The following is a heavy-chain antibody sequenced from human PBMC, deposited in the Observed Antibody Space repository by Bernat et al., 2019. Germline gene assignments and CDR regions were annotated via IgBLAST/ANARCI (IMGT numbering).Heavy chain of an antibody. V-gene: IGHV3-53*05. D-gene: IGHD5-18*01. CDR2: IYSGGST. J-gene: IGHJ4*02. Sequence: EVQLVETGGGLIQPGGSLRLSCAASGFTVSSNYMSWVRQAPGKGLEWVSVIYSGGSTYYADSVKGRFTISRDNSKNTLYLQMNSLRAEDTAVYYCARDFHRIQLWLIDYWGQGTLVTVSS. CDR1: GFTVSSNY. CDR3: ARDFHRIQLWLIDY.